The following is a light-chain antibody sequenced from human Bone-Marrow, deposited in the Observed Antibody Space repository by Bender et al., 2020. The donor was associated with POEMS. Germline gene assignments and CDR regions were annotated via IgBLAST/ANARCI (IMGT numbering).Light chain of an antibody. Sequence: QSVLTQPPSASGTPGQRVTISCSGGSSNIGAHAVNWYQHLPGTAPKLLIYSSHRRPSEVPDRFSGSRSGTSASLAISGLQSEDEADYYCQSCDSGLGWVFGGGTKLTVL. CDR2: SSH. V-gene: IGLV1-44*01. CDR1: SSNIGAHA. CDR3: QSCDSGLGWV. J-gene: IGLJ3*02.